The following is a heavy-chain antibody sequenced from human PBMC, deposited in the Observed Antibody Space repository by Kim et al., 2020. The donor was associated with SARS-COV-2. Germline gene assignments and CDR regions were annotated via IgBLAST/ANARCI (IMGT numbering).Heavy chain of an antibody. J-gene: IGHJ1*01. V-gene: IGHV3-21*01. D-gene: IGHD6-13*01. CDR2: ISSSSTYI. CDR1: GFTFSSYS. CDR3: ARTNSSSWSN. Sequence: GGSLRLSCAASGFTFSSYSMNWVRQAPGKGLEWVSSISSSSTYIYYADSVKGRFTISRDNAKNSLYLQMISLRAEDTAVYYCARTNSSSWSNWGQGTLVTVSS.